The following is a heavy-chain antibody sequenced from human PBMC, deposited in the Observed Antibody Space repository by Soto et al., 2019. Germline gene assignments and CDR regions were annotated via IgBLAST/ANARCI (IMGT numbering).Heavy chain of an antibody. Sequence: SETLSLTCTVSGGAISGYYWTWIRQPAGKGLEWIGRIYSSGGTKYNPSLKSRVDMSLDMSKNQFSLRLNSVTAADTAVYYCARGQRFSDSFDPGGQGTLVTVSS. CDR2: IYSSGGT. V-gene: IGHV4-4*07. J-gene: IGHJ5*02. CDR3: ARGQRFSDSFDP. CDR1: GGAISGYY. D-gene: IGHD3-3*01.